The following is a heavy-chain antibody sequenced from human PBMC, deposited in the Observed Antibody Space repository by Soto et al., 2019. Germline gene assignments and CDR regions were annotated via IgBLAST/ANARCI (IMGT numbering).Heavy chain of an antibody. D-gene: IGHD3-10*01. Sequence: GSLRLSCAASGFTFSNYAMGWVRQAPGKGLEWVSSISDSGDSTYYADSVKGRFTISRDNSKNTLYLQMNSLRAEDTAVYYCAKDYGSGSYGPWGQGTLVTVSS. CDR3: AKDYGSGSYGP. J-gene: IGHJ5*02. CDR1: GFTFSNYA. V-gene: IGHV3-23*01. CDR2: ISDSGDST.